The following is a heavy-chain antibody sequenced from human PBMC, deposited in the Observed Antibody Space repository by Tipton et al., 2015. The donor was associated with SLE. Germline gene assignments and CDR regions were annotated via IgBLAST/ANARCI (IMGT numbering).Heavy chain of an antibody. Sequence: SLRLSCAASGFTFSSYGMHWVRQAPGKGLEWVAVIWYDGSNKYYADSVKGRFTISRDNSKNTLYLQMNSLRAEDTAVYYCARDHNRDGRSDVFDIWGHGAMLTVSS. J-gene: IGHJ3*02. CDR3: ARDHNRDGRSDVFDI. CDR2: IWYDGSNK. CDR1: GFTFSSYG. V-gene: IGHV3-33*01. D-gene: IGHD5-24*01.